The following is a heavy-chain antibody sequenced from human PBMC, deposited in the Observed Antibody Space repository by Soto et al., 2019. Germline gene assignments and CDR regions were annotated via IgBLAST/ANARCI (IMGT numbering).Heavy chain of an antibody. D-gene: IGHD5-18*01. Sequence: QITLKESGPTRVKPTQTLALTCTFSGFSLTTSGVGVGWIRKTPGKALEWLAVIYWDDDKRYNPSLKNRLTIYKDTSKNQVVLIMVDMDPVDTATYFCAHRGYMYGNWDHGYFDYWGQGTLVTVSS. CDR2: IYWDDDK. CDR3: AHRGYMYGNWDHGYFDY. CDR1: GFSLTTSGVG. V-gene: IGHV2-5*02. J-gene: IGHJ4*02.